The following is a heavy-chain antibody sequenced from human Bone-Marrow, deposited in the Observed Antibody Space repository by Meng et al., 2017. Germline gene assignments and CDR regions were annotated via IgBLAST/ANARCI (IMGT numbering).Heavy chain of an antibody. CDR1: GFTFSSYW. D-gene: IGHD3-10*01. CDR2: ISDSGGST. Sequence: GESLKISCAASGFTFSSYWMSWVRQAPGKGLEWVSAISDSGGSTYYADSVKGRFTISRDNSKNTLYLQMNTLRAEDTAVYYCAKGRIWFGELLNFDYWGQGTLVTVSS. CDR3: AKGRIWFGELLNFDY. V-gene: IGHV3-23*01. J-gene: IGHJ4*02.